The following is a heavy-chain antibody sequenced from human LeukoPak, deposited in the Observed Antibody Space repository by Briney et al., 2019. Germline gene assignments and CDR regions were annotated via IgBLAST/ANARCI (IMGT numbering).Heavy chain of an antibody. J-gene: IGHJ5*02. CDR1: GGSISSYY. D-gene: IGHD6-13*01. V-gene: IGHV4-34*01. CDR3: ARNSIAAAVRPVNWFDP. Sequence: SETLSLTCTVSGGSISSYYWSWIRQPPGKGLEWIGEINHSGSTNYNPSLKSRVTISVDTSKNQFSLKLSSVTAADTAVYYCARNSIAAAVRPVNWFDPWGQGTLVTVSS. CDR2: INHSGST.